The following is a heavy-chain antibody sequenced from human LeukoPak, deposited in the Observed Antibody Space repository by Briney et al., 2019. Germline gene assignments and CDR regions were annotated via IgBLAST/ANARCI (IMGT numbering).Heavy chain of an antibody. CDR3: ARRPGYDRRLSSLDL. CDR2: ISGYNGDT. D-gene: IGHD5-12*01. CDR1: GYPFTGYG. V-gene: IGHV1-18*01. J-gene: IGHJ5*02. Sequence: GASVKVSCKTSGYPFTGYGLSWVRQAPGQGLEWMAWISGYNGDTRYAQKFQGRVTLTIDTPTTTAYMELRSLTSDDTAIYYCARRPGYDRRLSSLDLWGQGTLVTVSS.